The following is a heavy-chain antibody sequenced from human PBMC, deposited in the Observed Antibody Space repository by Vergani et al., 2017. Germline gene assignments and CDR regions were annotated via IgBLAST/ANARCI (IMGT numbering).Heavy chain of an antibody. Sequence: QVQLVESGGGVVQPGRSLRLSCAASGFTFSSYAMHWVRQAPGKGLEWVAVISYDGSNKYYADSVKGRFTISRDKSKNKLYLQMNSLRAEDTAVYYCARDDIAVAGNAFDIWGQGTMVTVSS. D-gene: IGHD6-19*01. CDR3: ARDDIAVAGNAFDI. CDR1: GFTFSSYA. CDR2: ISYDGSNK. V-gene: IGHV3-30-3*01. J-gene: IGHJ3*02.